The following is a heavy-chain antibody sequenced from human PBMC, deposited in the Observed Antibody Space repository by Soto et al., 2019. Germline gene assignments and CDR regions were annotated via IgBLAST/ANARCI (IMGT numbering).Heavy chain of an antibody. CDR1: GLTVSGKKY. CDR2: LYDVDGS. D-gene: IGHD1-1*01. CDR3: ASWHEREHAYDV. J-gene: IGHJ3*01. V-gene: IGHV3-53*01. Sequence: GSLRLSCAAFGLTVSGKKYVAWVRQAPGKGLEWVSALYDVDGSFYADSVKGRFTTSSDSSKTTVYLQMNGLRPDDTAVYYCASWHEREHAYDVWGQGTTVTVSS.